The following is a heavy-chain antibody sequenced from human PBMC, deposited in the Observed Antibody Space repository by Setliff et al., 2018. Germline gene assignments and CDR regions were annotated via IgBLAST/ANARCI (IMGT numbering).Heavy chain of an antibody. J-gene: IGHJ3*01. Sequence: AASVKVSCKTSGYAFTDNYIHWVRQAPGQGLEWMGWINPKTGGTNLAQKFQGWVSMTRDTSITTAYMELSRLTSDDMAVYFCARSDHLVVDGFDVWGQGTMVTV. CDR2: INPKTGGT. CDR3: ARSDHLVVDGFDV. CDR1: GYAFTDNY. V-gene: IGHV1-2*04. D-gene: IGHD3-16*01.